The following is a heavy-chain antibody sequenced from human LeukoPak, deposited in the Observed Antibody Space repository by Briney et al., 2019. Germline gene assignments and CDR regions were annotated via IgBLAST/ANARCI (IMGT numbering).Heavy chain of an antibody. CDR1: AFTFSSYG. CDR3: AKLSTSPYYFDY. Sequence: GGSLRLSCAASAFTFSSYGMSWVRQTPGKGLEWVSAISASGTGTYFADSVKGRFTISRDNSKNTLYLQMNSLRAEDTAVYYCAKLSTSPYYFDYWGQGTLVTVSS. D-gene: IGHD2-2*01. V-gene: IGHV3-23*01. CDR2: ISASGTGT. J-gene: IGHJ4*02.